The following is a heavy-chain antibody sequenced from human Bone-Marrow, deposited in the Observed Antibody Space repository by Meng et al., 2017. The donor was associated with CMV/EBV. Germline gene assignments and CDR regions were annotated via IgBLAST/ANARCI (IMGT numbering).Heavy chain of an antibody. J-gene: IGHJ6*02. CDR2: IRYDGSNK. CDR3: TKDLGYYDFLGAYYSYYYYGMDV. Sequence: GESLKISCAASGFTFSSYGMHWVRQAPGKGLEWVAFIRYDGSNKYYEDSVKGRFTISRDNSKNKLYLQMNSLRAEDTAVYYSTKDLGYYDFLGAYYSYYYYGMDVWGQGTPVTVSS. D-gene: IGHD3-3*01. CDR1: GFTFSSYG. V-gene: IGHV3-30*02.